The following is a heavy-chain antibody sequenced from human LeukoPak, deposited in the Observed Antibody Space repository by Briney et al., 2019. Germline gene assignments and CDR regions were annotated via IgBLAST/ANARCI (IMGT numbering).Heavy chain of an antibody. CDR3: ARVYRNEEGFWTPNNYMDV. D-gene: IGHD3/OR15-3a*01. V-gene: IGHV3-48*01. CDR2: IRSGSSTI. CDR1: GFTLRVFS. J-gene: IGHJ6*03. Sequence: GGALRLSCGGPGFTLRVFSPNWGRRAPREGAGRGLYIRSGSSTIDNADSVKGRFTISRDNAKNSLYLQMNSLRAEDTAVYYCARVYRNEEGFWTPNNYMDVWGKGTTVTVSS.